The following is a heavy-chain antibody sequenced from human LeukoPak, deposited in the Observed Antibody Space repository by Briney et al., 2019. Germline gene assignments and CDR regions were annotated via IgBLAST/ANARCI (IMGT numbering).Heavy chain of an antibody. D-gene: IGHD6-13*01. V-gene: IGHV4-31*03. Sequence: PSETLSLTCTVSGDSISNGAYYWTWIRQLPGKGLEWIGYIYYTGSTYCNPSLKSRVTISVDTSKNQFSLNLSSVTAADTAVYSCARETYSSSFFDPWGQGTLVTVSS. CDR1: GDSISNGAYY. J-gene: IGHJ5*02. CDR2: IYYTGST. CDR3: ARETYSSSFFDP.